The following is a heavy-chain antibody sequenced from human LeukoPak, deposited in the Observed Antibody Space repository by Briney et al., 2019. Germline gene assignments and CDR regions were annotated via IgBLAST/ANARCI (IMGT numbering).Heavy chain of an antibody. CDR2: IYMSAST. CDR3: ARDPYGDHFDY. V-gene: IGHV4-4*07. D-gene: IGHD4-17*01. J-gene: IGHJ4*02. Sequence: SESLSLTCTVSGGSISSYHWSWFPHPAGKGLEWIGSIYMSASTNYNPSLKSRVTMSLDTSKNQFSLKLSSVTAAHTAVFYCARDPYGDHFDYWGQGILVTVSS. CDR1: GGSISSYH.